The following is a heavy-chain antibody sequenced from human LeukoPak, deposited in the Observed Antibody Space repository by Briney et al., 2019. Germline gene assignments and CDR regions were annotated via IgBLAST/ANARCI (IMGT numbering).Heavy chain of an antibody. V-gene: IGHV3-49*03. CDR3: GHSFGFV. D-gene: IGHD5-18*01. Sequence: GGSLRLSCAASGFTFDDYGMSWFRQAPWKGLEWVGFIRSNTYGGTTEYVASVTGRFTISRDDSKRIAYLQMNNLKTEDTAVYYCGHSFGFVWGRGTLVTVSS. CDR2: IRSNTYGGTT. J-gene: IGHJ4*02. CDR1: GFTFDDYG.